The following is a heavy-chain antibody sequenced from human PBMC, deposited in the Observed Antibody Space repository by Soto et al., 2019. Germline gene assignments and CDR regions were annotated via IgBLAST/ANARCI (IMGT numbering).Heavy chain of an antibody. Sequence: QLQLQESGPGLVKPSETLSLTCTVSGGSISSSSYYWGWIRQPPGKGLEWIGSIYYSGSTYYNPSLKSRVTLSVDTSKNQFSLKLSSVTAADTAVYYCARHDIQYYFDYWGQGTLVTVSS. V-gene: IGHV4-39*01. CDR2: IYYSGST. CDR3: ARHDIQYYFDY. CDR1: GGSISSSSYY. J-gene: IGHJ4*02.